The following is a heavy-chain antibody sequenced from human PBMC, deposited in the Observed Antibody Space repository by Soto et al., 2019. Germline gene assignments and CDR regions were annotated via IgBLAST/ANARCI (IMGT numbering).Heavy chain of an antibody. CDR3: EREPGTQGWFDT. CDR2: IWYDGSNK. Sequence: GGSLRLSCAASGFTFSSYGMHWVRQAPGKGLEWVAVIWYDGSNKYYADSVKGRFTISRDNSKNTLYLQMNSLRAEDTAVYYCEREPGTQGWFDTWGQGTLVTVSS. D-gene: IGHD2-2*01. J-gene: IGHJ5*02. V-gene: IGHV3-33*01. CDR1: GFTFSSYG.